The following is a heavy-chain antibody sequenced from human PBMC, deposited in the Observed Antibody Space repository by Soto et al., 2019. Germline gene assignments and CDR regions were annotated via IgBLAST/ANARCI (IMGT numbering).Heavy chain of an antibody. Sequence: GGSLRLSCAASGFTFSSYDMHWVRQATGKGLEWVSAIGTAGDTYYPGSVKGRFTISRENAKNSLYLQMNSLRAGDTAVYYCARDRGWSLFDYWGQGTLVTVSS. V-gene: IGHV3-13*01. CDR1: GFTFSSYD. J-gene: IGHJ4*02. CDR2: IGTAGDT. CDR3: ARDRGWSLFDY. D-gene: IGHD6-19*01.